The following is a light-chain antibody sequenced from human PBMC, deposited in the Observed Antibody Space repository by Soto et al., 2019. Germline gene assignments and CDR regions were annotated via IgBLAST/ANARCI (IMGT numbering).Light chain of an antibody. CDR2: DVS. CDR3: SSYTSSSTLYV. CDR1: SSDIGDSNF. J-gene: IGLJ1*01. Sequence: QSALAQPASVSGSPGQSITISCTGTSSDIGDSNFVSWYQHHPGKAPKLLIYDVSDRPSRISGRFSGSKSANTASLTISGLQAEDEADYYCSSYTSSSTLYVFGTGTKVTVL. V-gene: IGLV2-14*01.